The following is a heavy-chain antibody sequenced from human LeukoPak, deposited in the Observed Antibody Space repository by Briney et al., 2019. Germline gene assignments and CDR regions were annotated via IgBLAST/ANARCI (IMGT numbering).Heavy chain of an antibody. Sequence: SETLSLTCAVYGGSFSGYYWSWIRQPPGKGLEWIGEINHSGSTNYNPSLKSRVTISVDTSKNQFSLKLSSVTAADMAVYYCARGPYSSGWGQGTLVTVSS. CDR3: ARGPYSSG. CDR2: INHSGST. J-gene: IGHJ4*02. CDR1: GGSFSGYY. D-gene: IGHD6-19*01. V-gene: IGHV4-34*01.